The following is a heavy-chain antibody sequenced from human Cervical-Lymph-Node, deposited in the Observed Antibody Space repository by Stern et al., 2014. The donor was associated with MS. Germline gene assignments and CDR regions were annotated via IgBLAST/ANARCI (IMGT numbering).Heavy chain of an antibody. V-gene: IGHV1-69*01. CDR1: GGTFSSYA. CDR3: ARVSIAVAGTGDRYYYYGMDV. J-gene: IGHJ6*02. D-gene: IGHD6-19*01. CDR2: IIPLFGTA. Sequence: VQLVQSGAEVKKPGSSVKVSCKASGGTFSSYAISWVRQAPGQGLEWMGGIIPLFGTANYAQKFQGRVTITADESTSTAYMELSSLRSEDTAVYYCARVSIAVAGTGDRYYYYGMDVWGQGTTVTVSS.